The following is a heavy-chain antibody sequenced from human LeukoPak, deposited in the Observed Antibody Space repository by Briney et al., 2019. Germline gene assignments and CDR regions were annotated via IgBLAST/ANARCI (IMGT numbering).Heavy chain of an antibody. CDR1: GGSISSSSYY. V-gene: IGHV4-39*07. D-gene: IGHD4-17*01. CDR3: ARGYGDGPYYYYYDMDV. J-gene: IGHJ6*03. Sequence: SETLSLTCIVSGGSISSSSYYWGWIRQPPGKGLEWIGSIYYSGSPYYNPSLKSRVTISVDTSKNKFSLKLSSVTAADTAVYYCARGYGDGPYYYYYDMDVWGKGTTVTVSS. CDR2: IYYSGSP.